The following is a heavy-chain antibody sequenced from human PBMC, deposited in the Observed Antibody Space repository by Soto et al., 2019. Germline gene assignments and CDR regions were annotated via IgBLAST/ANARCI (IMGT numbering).Heavy chain of an antibody. Sequence: SETLSLTCTVSGGSVSSTTYYWGWIRQPPGKGLEWVGTIYYDGGTYYNPSLKSRVTMSMDTSKNQFSLKLNSVTAADTAVYFCARGPSIAASPDPSFDYWGQGTLVTVSS. CDR1: GGSVSSTTYY. CDR3: ARGPSIAASPDPSFDY. D-gene: IGHD6-6*01. V-gene: IGHV4-39*01. CDR2: IYYDGGT. J-gene: IGHJ4*02.